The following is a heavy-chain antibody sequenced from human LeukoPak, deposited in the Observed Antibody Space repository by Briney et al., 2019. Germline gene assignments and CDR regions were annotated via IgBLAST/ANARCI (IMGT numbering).Heavy chain of an antibody. CDR2: IWDDGNNK. Sequence: GGSLSLSCAASGFSFSNHGMHWVRQAPGKRLEWVAVIWDDGNNKRYANSVNGRFTISRDNSKNTLFLQMNSLRAEDSAVYYCAKEWAAIHFDYWGQGTLVTVSS. CDR3: AKEWAAIHFDY. CDR1: GFSFSNHG. V-gene: IGHV3-30*02. J-gene: IGHJ4*02. D-gene: IGHD2-2*02.